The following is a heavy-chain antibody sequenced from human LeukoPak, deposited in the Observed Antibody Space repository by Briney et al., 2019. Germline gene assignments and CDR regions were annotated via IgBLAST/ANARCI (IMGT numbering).Heavy chain of an antibody. V-gene: IGHV3-48*03. J-gene: IGHJ4*02. CDR3: ARVPPAAGRVLPSPAPRGYYFDY. CDR2: ISSSGSTI. D-gene: IGHD3-3*01. CDR1: GFTFSSYE. Sequence: GGSLRLSCAASGFTFSSYEMNWVRQAPGKGLEWVSYISSSGSTIYYADSVKGRFTISRDNAKNSLYLQMNSLRAEDTAVYYCARVPPAAGRVLPSPAPRGYYFDYWGQGTLVTVSS.